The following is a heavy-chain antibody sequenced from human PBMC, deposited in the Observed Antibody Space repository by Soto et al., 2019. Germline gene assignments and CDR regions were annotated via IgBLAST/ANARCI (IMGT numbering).Heavy chain of an antibody. V-gene: IGHV3-9*01. Sequence: SGFTSDDHAVHRISQAPGKGLEWVSGINWNSGDIGYADSVKGRFTLSRDNAKNSLYLQMNSLRAEDTALYYCAKDVRGYHYYFDFWGQGTQVTVSS. CDR1: GFTSDDHA. CDR3: AKDVRGYHYYFDF. D-gene: IGHD5-12*01. CDR2: INWNSGDI. J-gene: IGHJ4*02.